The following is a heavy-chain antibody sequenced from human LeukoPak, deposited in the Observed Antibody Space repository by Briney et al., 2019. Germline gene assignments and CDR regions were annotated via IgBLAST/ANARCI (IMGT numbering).Heavy chain of an antibody. CDR1: GFTFSSYA. V-gene: IGHV3-30-3*01. D-gene: IGHD2-2*01. CDR3: AKDQGYCSSTSCYPDAFDI. J-gene: IGHJ3*02. CDR2: ISYDGSNK. Sequence: PGRSLRLSCAASGFTFSSYAMHWVRQAPGKGLEWVAVISYDGSNKYYADSVKGRFTISRDNSKNTLYLQMNSLRAEDTAVYYCAKDQGYCSSTSCYPDAFDIWGQGTMVTVSS.